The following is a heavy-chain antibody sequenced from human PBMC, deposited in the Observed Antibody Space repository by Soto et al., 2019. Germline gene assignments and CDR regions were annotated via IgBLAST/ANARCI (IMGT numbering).Heavy chain of an antibody. J-gene: IGHJ6*02. Sequence: EQLVESGGGVVQPGTSLRLSCATSGFSFGHYGMQWVRQAPGKGLEWVAIISYDGTYKKYADSVMGRFIVSRDYSKNTVYLEMNRLRPDDTAVHLCAKDMFRSGPDLVNYYPMDVWGQGTTVSVSS. CDR2: ISYDGTYK. CDR1: GFSFGHYG. V-gene: IGHV3-30*18. D-gene: IGHD3-10*01. CDR3: AKDMFRSGPDLVNYYPMDV.